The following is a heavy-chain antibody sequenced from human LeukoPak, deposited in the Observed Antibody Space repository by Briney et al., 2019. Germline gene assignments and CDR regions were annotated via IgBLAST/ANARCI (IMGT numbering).Heavy chain of an antibody. Sequence: GGSLRLSCAASGFTFSNAWMSWVRQAPGKGLEWVGRIKSKTDGGTTDYAAPVKGRFTNSRDDSKNTLYLQMNSLKTEDTAVYYCAREWRGIASHYHGMDVWGQGTTVTVSS. CDR1: GFTFSNAW. CDR2: IKSKTDGGTT. J-gene: IGHJ6*02. D-gene: IGHD6-6*01. CDR3: AREWRGIASHYHGMDV. V-gene: IGHV3-15*01.